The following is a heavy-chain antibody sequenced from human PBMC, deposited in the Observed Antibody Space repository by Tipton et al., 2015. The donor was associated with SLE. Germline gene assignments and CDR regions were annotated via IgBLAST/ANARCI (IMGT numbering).Heavy chain of an antibody. CDR2: IYSSGYT. D-gene: IGHD1-26*01. J-gene: IGHJ4*02. CDR3: ARSESYYSALTY. Sequence: TLSLTCTVSSGSISGSPVYWGWVRHPPGKGLEWIGFIYSSGYTNHKPTLKSRVTMSVDTSKNQFSLKLSSVTAADTAVYYCARSESYYSALTYWGQGTLVTVSS. V-gene: IGHV4-61*05. CDR1: SGSISGSPVY.